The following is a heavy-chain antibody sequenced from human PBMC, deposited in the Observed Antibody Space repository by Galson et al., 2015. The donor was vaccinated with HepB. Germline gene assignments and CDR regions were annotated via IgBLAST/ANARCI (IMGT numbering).Heavy chain of an antibody. Sequence: SVKVSCKASGGTFSSYAISWVRQAPGQGLEWMGGIIPIFGTANYAQKFQGRVTITADESTSTAYMELSSLRSEDTAVYYCARECITIFGVVIICRGGPGYFQHWGQCTLVTVSS. J-gene: IGHJ1*01. CDR1: GGTFSSYA. CDR2: IIPIFGTA. CDR3: ARECITIFGVVIICRGGPGYFQH. D-gene: IGHD3-3*01. V-gene: IGHV1-69*13.